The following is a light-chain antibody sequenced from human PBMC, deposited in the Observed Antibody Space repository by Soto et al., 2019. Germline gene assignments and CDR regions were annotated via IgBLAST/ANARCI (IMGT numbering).Light chain of an antibody. J-gene: IGLJ1*01. V-gene: IGLV2-14*01. CDR2: EVS. CDR1: SSDVGGYNY. CDR3: SSYTRSSTSYV. Sequence: QSALTQPASVSGSPGQSITISCTGTSSDVGGYNYVSWYQQHPGKAPKLMIYEVSNRPSRVSNRFSGSTSGNTASLTISGLQAEDEADYYCSSYTRSSTSYVFGTGTKVTVL.